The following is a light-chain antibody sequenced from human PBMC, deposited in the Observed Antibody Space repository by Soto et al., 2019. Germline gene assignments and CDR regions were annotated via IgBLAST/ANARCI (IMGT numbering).Light chain of an antibody. Sequence: EIVMTQSPATLSVSPGERATLSCRASQSVFSNLAWYPQKPGRAPRLLIYGASSRATGIPARFSGSGSGTEFTLTISSLQSEDFAVYYCQQYNNWPPYTFGQGNKLEIK. J-gene: IGKJ2*01. V-gene: IGKV3-15*01. CDR3: QQYNNWPPYT. CDR2: GAS. CDR1: QSVFSN.